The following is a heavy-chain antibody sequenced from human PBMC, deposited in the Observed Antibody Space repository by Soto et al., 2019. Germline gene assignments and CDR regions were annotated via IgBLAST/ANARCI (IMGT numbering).Heavy chain of an antibody. D-gene: IGHD4-4*01. J-gene: IGHJ6*02. CDR1: GFTFSSYS. V-gene: IGHV3-21*01. Sequence: PGGSLRLSCAASGFTFSSYSMNWVRQAPGKGLEWVSSISSSSSYIYYADSVKGRFTISRDNAKNSLYLQMNSLRAEDTAVYYCARGGCGSNYLLYYYYYYGMDVCGQGTTVTVSS. CDR3: ARGGCGSNYLLYYYYYYGMDV. CDR2: ISSSSSYI.